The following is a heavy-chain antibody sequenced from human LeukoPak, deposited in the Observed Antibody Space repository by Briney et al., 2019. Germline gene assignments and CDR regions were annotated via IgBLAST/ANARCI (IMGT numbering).Heavy chain of an antibody. CDR2: ISSSSSYI. CDR3: ARLGGITGTRGFDY. D-gene: IGHD1-7*01. CDR1: GFTFSSYS. J-gene: IGHJ4*02. Sequence: GGSLRLSCAASGFTFSSYSMNWVRQAPGKGLEWVSSISSSSSYIYYADSVKGRFTISRDNAKNSLYLQMNSLRAEDTAVYYCARLGGITGTRGFDYWGQGTLVTVSS. V-gene: IGHV3-21*01.